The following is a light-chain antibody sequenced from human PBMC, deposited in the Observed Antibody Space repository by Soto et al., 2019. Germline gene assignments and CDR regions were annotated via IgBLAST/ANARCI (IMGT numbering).Light chain of an antibody. J-gene: IGLJ1*01. V-gene: IGLV2-14*01. Sequence: QSVLTQPRSVSGSPGQSVTISCTGTSSDVGGYEYVSWYQHHPGKAPKLMIYEVSNRPSGVSYRFSGSKSGNTASLTISGLQAEDEADYYCNSYTGSGIVFGTGTKVTV. CDR1: SSDVGGYEY. CDR2: EVS. CDR3: NSYTGSGIV.